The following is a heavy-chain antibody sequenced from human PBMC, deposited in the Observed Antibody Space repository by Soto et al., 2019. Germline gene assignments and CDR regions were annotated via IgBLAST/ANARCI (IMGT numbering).Heavy chain of an antibody. V-gene: IGHV1-69*12. D-gene: IGHD2-15*01. J-gene: IGHJ5*02. CDR1: GGTFSSYA. Sequence: QVQLVQSGAEVKKPGSSVKVSCKASGGTFSSYAISWVRQAPGQGLEWMGGIIPIFGTANYAQKFQGRVTITAAESPSPAYMELSSLRSEDTAVYYCAIGYCSGGSCRGGWFDPWGLGTLVTVSS. CDR3: AIGYCSGGSCRGGWFDP. CDR2: IIPIFGTA.